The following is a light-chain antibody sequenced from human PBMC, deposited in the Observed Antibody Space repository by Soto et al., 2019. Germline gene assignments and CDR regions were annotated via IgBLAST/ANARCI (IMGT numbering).Light chain of an antibody. Sequence: GDRVTITCRASQGISSYLAWYQQKPGKAPKLLIYATSTLQSGVPSRLSGSGSGTDFTLTISCLQSEDFATYYCQQYYSYPRTFGQGTKVDIK. CDR3: QQYYSYPRT. V-gene: IGKV1-8*01. CDR1: QGISSY. CDR2: ATS. J-gene: IGKJ1*01.